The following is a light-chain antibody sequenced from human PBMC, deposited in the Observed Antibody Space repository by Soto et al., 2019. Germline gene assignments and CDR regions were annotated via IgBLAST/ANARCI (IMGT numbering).Light chain of an antibody. V-gene: IGKV3-20*01. J-gene: IGKJ1*01. CDR1: QSVSSSS. Sequence: EIVLTQSPGTLSLSPGERATLSCRASQSVSSSSLAWYQQKRGQAPRLLIHGASNSATGIPDGFSGSGSGTDFTRTISSLEPEDFVVYYCQQYGGSRRTFGQRTKVEVE. CDR3: QQYGGSRRT. CDR2: GAS.